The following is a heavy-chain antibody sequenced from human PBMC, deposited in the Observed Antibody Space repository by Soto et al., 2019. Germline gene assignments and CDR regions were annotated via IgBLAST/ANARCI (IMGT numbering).Heavy chain of an antibody. Sequence: SGTLSLACTVSGGCISSYYWGWIRQPPGKGLEWIGYIYYSGSTNYNPSLKSRVTISVDTSKNQFSLKLSSVTAADTAVYYCARVIAVAAFDAFDIWGQGTMVTVSS. CDR1: GGCISSYY. D-gene: IGHD6-19*01. V-gene: IGHV4-59*01. J-gene: IGHJ3*02. CDR3: ARVIAVAAFDAFDI. CDR2: IYYSGST.